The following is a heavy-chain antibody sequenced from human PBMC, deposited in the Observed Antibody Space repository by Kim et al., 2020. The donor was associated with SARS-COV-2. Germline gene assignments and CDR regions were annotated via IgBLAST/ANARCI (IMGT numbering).Heavy chain of an antibody. D-gene: IGHD3-3*01. V-gene: IGHV3-33*01. J-gene: IGHJ4*02. Sequence: GGSLRLSCAASGFTFSSYGMHWVRQAPGKGLEWVAVIWYDGSNKYYADSVKGRFTISRDNSKNTLYLQMNSLRAEDTAVYYCAREGGGYDFWSGHCGDYWGQGTLVTVSS. CDR3: AREGGGYDFWSGHCGDY. CDR1: GFTFSSYG. CDR2: IWYDGSNK.